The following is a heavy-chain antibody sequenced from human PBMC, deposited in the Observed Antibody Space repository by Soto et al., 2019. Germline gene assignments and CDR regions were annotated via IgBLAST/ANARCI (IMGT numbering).Heavy chain of an antibody. CDR3: ARGGGWLNLRQKYYDY. CDR2: MNPNSGNT. V-gene: IGHV1-8*01. J-gene: IGHJ4*02. D-gene: IGHD3-10*01. Sequence: QVQLVQSGAEVKKPGASVKVSCKASGYTFTSYDINWVRQATGQGLEWRGWMNPNSGNTGYAQKFQGRVTMTRNTSISTAYMELSSLRSEDTAVYYCARGGGWLNLRQKYYDYWGQGTLVTVSS. CDR1: GYTFTSYD.